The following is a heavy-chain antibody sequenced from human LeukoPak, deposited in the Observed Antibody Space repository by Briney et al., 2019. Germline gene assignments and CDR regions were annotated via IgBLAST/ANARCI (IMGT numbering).Heavy chain of an antibody. CDR1: GYSISSGYY. J-gene: IGHJ4*02. V-gene: IGHV4-38-2*02. CDR3: ARVWGLLGNDY. Sequence: SETLSLTCTVSGYSISSGYYWGWIRQPPGKGLEWIGSIYHSGSTYYNPSLKSRVTISVDTSKNQFSLKLSSVTAADTAVYYCARVWGLLGNDYWGQGTLVTVSS. D-gene: IGHD3-10*01. CDR2: IYHSGST.